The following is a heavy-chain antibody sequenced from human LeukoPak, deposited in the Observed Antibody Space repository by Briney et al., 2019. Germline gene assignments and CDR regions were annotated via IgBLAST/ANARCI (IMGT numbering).Heavy chain of an antibody. V-gene: IGHV3-23*01. CDR1: GFTFSSYA. Sequence: GGSLRLSCAASGFTFSSYAMSWVRQAPGKGLEWVSAISGSGGSTYYADSVKGRFTISRDNSKNTLYLQMSSLRAEDTAVYHCAKVRGGYCSAGXCYGDYWGQGTLVTVSS. D-gene: IGHD2-15*01. CDR3: AKVRGGYCSAGXCYGDY. J-gene: IGHJ4*02. CDR2: ISGSGGST.